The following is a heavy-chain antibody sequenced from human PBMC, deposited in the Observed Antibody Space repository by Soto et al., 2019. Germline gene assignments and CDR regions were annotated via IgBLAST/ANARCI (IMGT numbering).Heavy chain of an antibody. CDR3: ARVWGYAFDY. J-gene: IGHJ4*02. D-gene: IGHD3-16*01. CDR2: IYYSGST. CDR1: GGSISSYY. V-gene: IGHV4-59*01. Sequence: QVQLQESGPGLVKPSETLSLTCTVSGGSISSYYWSWIRQPPGKGLEWIGYIYYSGSTNYNPSLXGXAXIXXDTSKNQFSLKLSSVTAADTAVYYCARVWGYAFDYWGQGTLVTVSS.